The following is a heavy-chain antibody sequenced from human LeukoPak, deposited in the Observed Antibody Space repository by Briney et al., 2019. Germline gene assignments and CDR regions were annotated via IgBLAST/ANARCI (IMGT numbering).Heavy chain of an antibody. CDR1: GFSFNTFW. CDR3: ASETYYYGSGSYYKGQL. CDR2: LNEDGGIT. Sequence: PGGSLRLSCEASGFSFNTFWMHWVRQAPGGGLVWVSRLNEDGGITDYADFAKGRFTISRDNARNTLCLQMDSLRAEDTAVYYCASETYYYGSGSYYKGQLWGQGTLVTVSS. J-gene: IGHJ4*02. V-gene: IGHV3-74*01. D-gene: IGHD3-10*01.